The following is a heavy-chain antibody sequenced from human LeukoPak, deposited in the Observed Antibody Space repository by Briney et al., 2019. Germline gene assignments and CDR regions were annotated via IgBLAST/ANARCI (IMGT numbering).Heavy chain of an antibody. CDR3: ATMKAVRVNDFWSGYPDY. V-gene: IGHV4-61*01. Sequence: SETLSLTCTVSGGSIRSTTHYWSWLRQPPGKGLEWLGYIYHSGTTNYNPSLRSRVTISVDTSKNQFSLKLSSVTAADTAVYYCATMKAVRVNDFWSGYPDYWGQGTLVTVSS. CDR1: GGSIRSTTHY. J-gene: IGHJ4*02. D-gene: IGHD3-3*01. CDR2: IYHSGTT.